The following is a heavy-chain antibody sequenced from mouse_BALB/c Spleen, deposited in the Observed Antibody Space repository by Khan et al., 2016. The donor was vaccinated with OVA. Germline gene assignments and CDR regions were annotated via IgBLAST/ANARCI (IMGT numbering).Heavy chain of an antibody. V-gene: IGHV1-26*01. J-gene: IGHJ3*01. Sequence: VQLKESGPDLVKPGASVKISCKASGYSFTVYYMSWVKQSHGKSLEWIGRVNPNSGNTNYNQEFKGKAILTVDKSSNTAYMELRSLTSEDSAVYYCARGYDFFAYWGQGTLVTVAA. CDR3: ARGYDFFAY. CDR1: GYSFTVYY. CDR2: VNPNSGNT. D-gene: IGHD2-14*01.